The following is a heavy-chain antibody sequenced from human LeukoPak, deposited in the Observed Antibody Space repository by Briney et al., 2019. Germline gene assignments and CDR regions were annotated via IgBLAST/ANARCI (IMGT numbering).Heavy chain of an antibody. J-gene: IGHJ4*02. D-gene: IGHD3-22*01. Sequence: SGGSLRLSCAASGFTVSSNDMSWVRQAPGKGLEWVSVIHSGGSTYYADSVKGRFTISRDNSKNTLYLQMNSLRAEDTAVYYCAREFVGGYYLDYWGQGTLVTVSS. V-gene: IGHV3-66*02. CDR2: IHSGGST. CDR1: GFTVSSND. CDR3: AREFVGGYYLDY.